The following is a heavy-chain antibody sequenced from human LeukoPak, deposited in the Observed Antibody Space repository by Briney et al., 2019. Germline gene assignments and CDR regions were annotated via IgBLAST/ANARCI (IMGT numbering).Heavy chain of an antibody. CDR3: ARVITIFGVVKGAFDI. Sequence: PSETLSLTCTVSGGSVSSSSYYWGWIRQPPGKGLEWIGSIYYSGSTYYNPSLKSRVTISVDTSKNQFSLKLSSVTAADTAVYYCARVITIFGVVKGAFDIWGQGTMVTVSS. J-gene: IGHJ3*02. CDR2: IYYSGST. V-gene: IGHV4-39*07. CDR1: GGSVSSSSYY. D-gene: IGHD3-3*01.